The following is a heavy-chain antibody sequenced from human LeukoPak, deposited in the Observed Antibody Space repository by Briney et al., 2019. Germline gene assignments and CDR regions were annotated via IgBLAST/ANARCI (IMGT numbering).Heavy chain of an antibody. CDR2: INPNSGGT. D-gene: IGHD3-22*01. Sequence: ASVKVSCKASGYTFTGYYMHWVRQAPGQGLEWMGWINPNSGGTNYAQKFQGRVTMTRDTSISTAYMELSRLRSDDTAVYYCASYYDSSGYPLRLDAFDIWGQGTMVTVSS. V-gene: IGHV1-2*02. J-gene: IGHJ3*02. CDR1: GYTFTGYY. CDR3: ASYYDSSGYPLRLDAFDI.